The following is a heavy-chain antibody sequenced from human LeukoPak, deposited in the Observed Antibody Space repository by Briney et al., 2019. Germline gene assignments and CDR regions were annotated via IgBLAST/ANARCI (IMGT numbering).Heavy chain of an antibody. Sequence: SETLSLTCAVYGGSFSGYYWSWIRQPPGKGLEWIGEINHSGSTNYNPSLKSRVTISVDKSKNQFSLKLSSVTAADTAVYYCARWRPWGDYGDYVLDYWGQGTLVTVSS. D-gene: IGHD4-17*01. CDR1: GGSFSGYY. CDR3: ARWRPWGDYGDYVLDY. CDR2: INHSGST. V-gene: IGHV4-34*01. J-gene: IGHJ4*02.